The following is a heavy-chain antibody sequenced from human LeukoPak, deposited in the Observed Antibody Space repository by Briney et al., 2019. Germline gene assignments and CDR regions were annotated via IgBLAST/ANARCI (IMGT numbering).Heavy chain of an antibody. CDR2: IYYSGSS. CDR1: GGSISSSSYY. J-gene: IGHJ6*02. D-gene: IGHD6-19*01. CDR3: ARAYSGWANGMDV. V-gene: IGHV4-39*07. Sequence: SETLSLTCTVSGGSISSSSYYWGWIRQPPGKGLEWIGSIYYSGSSNYNPSLKSRVTMSVDTSKNQFSLSLSSVTAADTAVYYCARAYSGWANGMDVWGQGTTVTVSS.